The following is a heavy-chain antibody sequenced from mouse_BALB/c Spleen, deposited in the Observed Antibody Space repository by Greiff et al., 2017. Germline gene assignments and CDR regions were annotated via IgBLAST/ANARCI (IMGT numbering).Heavy chain of an antibody. CDR2: ISYDGSN. D-gene: IGHD2-3*01. CDR3: AREGYDGALGY. V-gene: IGHV3-6*02. J-gene: IGHJ2*01. CDR1: GYSITSGYY. Sequence: DVKLQESGPGLVKPSQSLSLTCSVTGYSITSGYYWNWIRQFPGNKLEWMGYISYDGSNNYNPSLKNRISITRDTSKNQFFLKLNSVTTEDTATYYCAREGYDGALGYWGQGTTLTVSS.